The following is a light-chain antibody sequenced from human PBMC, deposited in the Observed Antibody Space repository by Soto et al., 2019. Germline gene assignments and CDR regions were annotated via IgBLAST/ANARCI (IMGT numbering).Light chain of an antibody. Sequence: EILLTQSPATLSLSPWERATLSCRASQSVSSYLAWYKQKPGQAPRFRIYDASNRATGIQDRVSAMLSWTDLTLTISSLEPEDLAVYYCQQRSNWPRTFGQGTKVDIK. J-gene: IGKJ1*01. CDR1: QSVSSY. CDR2: DAS. CDR3: QQRSNWPRT. V-gene: IGKV3-11*01.